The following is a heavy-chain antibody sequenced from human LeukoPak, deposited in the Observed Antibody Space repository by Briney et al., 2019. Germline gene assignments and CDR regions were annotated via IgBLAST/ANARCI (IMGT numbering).Heavy chain of an antibody. CDR1: GYTFTSYG. CDR3: ARELSAAAYYYYYYGMDV. D-gene: IGHD2-2*01. V-gene: IGHV1-18*01. Sequence: ASVKVSCKASGYTFTSYGISWVRQAPGQGLEWMGWISAYNGNTNYAQKLQGRVTMTTDTSTSTAYMELRSLRSDDTAVYYCARELSAAAYYYYYYGMDVWGQGTTVTVSS. CDR2: ISAYNGNT. J-gene: IGHJ6*02.